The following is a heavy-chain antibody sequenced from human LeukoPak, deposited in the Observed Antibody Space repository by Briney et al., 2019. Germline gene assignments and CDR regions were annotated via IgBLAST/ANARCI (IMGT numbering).Heavy chain of an antibody. D-gene: IGHD2-2*01. CDR3: ARGGGVVPAANRRFDY. V-gene: IGHV4-34*01. CDR2: INHSGST. Sequence: SETLSLTCAVYGGSFSGYYWSWIRQPPGKGLEWIGEINHSGSTNYNPSLKSRVTISVDTSKNQFPLKLSSVTAADTAVYYCARGGGVVPAANRRFDYWGQGTLVTVSS. J-gene: IGHJ4*02. CDR1: GGSFSGYY.